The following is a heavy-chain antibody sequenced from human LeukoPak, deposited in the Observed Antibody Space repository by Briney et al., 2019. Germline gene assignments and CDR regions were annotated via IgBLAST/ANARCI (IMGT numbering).Heavy chain of an antibody. Sequence: ASVKVSCKASGYTFTGYYIHWVRQAPGQGLEWMGWINPNSGGTSYAQKFQGRVTMTRDTSISTAYMDLSRLRSDDTAVFYRARGYYDNYFDYWGQGTLVTVSS. CDR2: INPNSGGT. D-gene: IGHD3-22*01. V-gene: IGHV1-2*02. CDR1: GYTFTGYY. J-gene: IGHJ4*02. CDR3: ARGYYDNYFDY.